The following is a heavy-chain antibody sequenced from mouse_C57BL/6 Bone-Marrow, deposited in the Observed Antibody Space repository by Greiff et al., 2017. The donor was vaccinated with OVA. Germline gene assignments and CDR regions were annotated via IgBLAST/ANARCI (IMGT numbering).Heavy chain of an antibody. V-gene: IGHV1-72*01. D-gene: IGHD1-1*01. CDR1: GYTFTSYW. CDR3: ARGVITTVVAPPAWFAY. J-gene: IGHJ3*01. Sequence: QVHVKQPGAELVKPGASVKLSCKASGYTFTSYWMHWVKQRPGRGLEWIGRIDPNSGGTKYNEKFKSKATLTVDKPSSTAYMQLSSLTSEDSAVYYCARGVITTVVAPPAWFAYWGQGTLVTVSA. CDR2: IDPNSGGT.